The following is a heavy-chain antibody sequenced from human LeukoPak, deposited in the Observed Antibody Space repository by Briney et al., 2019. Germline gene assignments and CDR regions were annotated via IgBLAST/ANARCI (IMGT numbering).Heavy chain of an antibody. CDR2: ISAYNGNT. D-gene: IGHD3-9*01. V-gene: IGHV1-18*01. Sequence: ASVKVSCKASGYTFTSYGISWVRQAPGQGLEWMGWISAYNGNTNYAQKLQGRVTMTTDTSTSTAYMELRSLRSDDTAVYYCARGYDILTGYSVNIIWGQGTLVTVSS. J-gene: IGHJ4*02. CDR1: GYTFTSYG. CDR3: ARGYDILTGYSVNII.